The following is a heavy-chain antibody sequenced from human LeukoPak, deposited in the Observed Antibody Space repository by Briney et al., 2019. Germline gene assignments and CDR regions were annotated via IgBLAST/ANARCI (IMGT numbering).Heavy chain of an antibody. V-gene: IGHV3-21*01. Sequence: GGSLRLSCAVSGFTFSSYSMNWVRQAPGKGLEWVSSISKSSDYIYYADSVRGRFTISRDDAKNSLYLQMNSLKDEDTAIYYCARPMEGYSGSGSWYFDYWGQGTLVTVSS. CDR1: GFTFSSYS. J-gene: IGHJ4*02. CDR3: ARPMEGYSGSGSWYFDY. CDR2: ISKSSDYI. D-gene: IGHD3-10*01.